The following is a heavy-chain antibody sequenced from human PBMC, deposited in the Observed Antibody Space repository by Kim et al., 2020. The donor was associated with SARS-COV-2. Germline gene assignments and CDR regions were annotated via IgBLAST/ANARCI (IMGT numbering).Heavy chain of an antibody. J-gene: IGHJ5*02. CDR2: IIPIFGTA. CDR1: GGTFSSYA. D-gene: IGHD6-19*01. Sequence: SVKVSCKASGGTFSSYAISWVRQAPGQGLEWMGGIIPIFGTANYAQKFQGRGTITADESTSTAYMELSSLRSEDTAVYYCAREGVSSGGMGGWFDPWGQGTLVTVSS. CDR3: AREGVSSGGMGGWFDP. V-gene: IGHV1-69*13.